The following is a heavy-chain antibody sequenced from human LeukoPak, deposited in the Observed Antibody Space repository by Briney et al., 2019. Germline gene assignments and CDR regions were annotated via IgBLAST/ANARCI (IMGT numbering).Heavy chain of an antibody. V-gene: IGHV3-48*04. J-gene: IGHJ3*02. D-gene: IGHD5-18*01. CDR1: GFTFSSYS. Sequence: PGGSLRLSCAASGFTFSSYSMNWVRQAPGKGLEWVSYISSSSSTIYYADSVKGRFTISRDNAKNSLYLQMNSLRAEDTAVYYCARDQAMVIPWYAFDIWGQGTMVTVSS. CDR2: ISSSSSTI. CDR3: ARDQAMVIPWYAFDI.